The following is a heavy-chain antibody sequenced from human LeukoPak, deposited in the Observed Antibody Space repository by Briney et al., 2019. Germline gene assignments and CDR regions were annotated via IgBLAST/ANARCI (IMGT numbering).Heavy chain of an antibody. V-gene: IGHV4-31*03. CDR2: IYYSGST. D-gene: IGHD3-9*01. Sequence: SETLSLTCTVSGGSISSGGYYWSWIRQHPGKGLEWIGYIYYSGSTYYNPSLKSRVTISVDTSKNQFSLKLSSVTAADTAVYYCARDGLTRGSRYFDLWGRGTLVTVSS. CDR3: ARDGLTRGSRYFDL. J-gene: IGHJ2*01. CDR1: GGSISSGGYY.